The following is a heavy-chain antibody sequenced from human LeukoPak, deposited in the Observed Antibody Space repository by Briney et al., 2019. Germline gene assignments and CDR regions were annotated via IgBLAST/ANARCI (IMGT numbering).Heavy chain of an antibody. D-gene: IGHD1-1*01. J-gene: IGHJ5*02. Sequence: GGSLRLSCAASGFTFSSYAMSWVRQAPGKGLEWVSANSGSGGSTYYADSVKGRFTISRDNPKNTLYLKINSLRAEETAVYYCAKRYTVIWFDPWGQGTLVTVSS. CDR2: NSGSGGST. CDR1: GFTFSSYA. CDR3: AKRYTVIWFDP. V-gene: IGHV3-23*01.